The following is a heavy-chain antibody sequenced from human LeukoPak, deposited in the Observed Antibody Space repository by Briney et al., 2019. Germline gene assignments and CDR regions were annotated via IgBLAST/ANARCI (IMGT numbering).Heavy chain of an antibody. Sequence: GGSLRLSCAASGFTVSSNYMSWVRQAPGMGLEWVSVIYSGGRTYYADSAKGRFIISRDNSKNTVFLQMDSLRAEDTAVYYCTRESSSGYYLSYWGQGTLVTVSS. CDR2: IYSGGRT. CDR3: TRESSSGYYLSY. V-gene: IGHV3-66*01. J-gene: IGHJ4*02. CDR1: GFTVSSNY. D-gene: IGHD3-22*01.